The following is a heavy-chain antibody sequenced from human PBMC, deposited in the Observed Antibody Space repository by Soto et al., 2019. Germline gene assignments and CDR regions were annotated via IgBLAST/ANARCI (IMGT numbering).Heavy chain of an antibody. CDR3: GRGRSGQIVVFF. CDR1: GYTFTGHY. D-gene: IGHD1-26*01. J-gene: IGHJ4*02. V-gene: IGHV1-2*02. CDR2: IGPESGAT. Sequence: ASVKVSCKASGYTFTGHYIHWVRQAPEQGPEWMGEIGPESGATRYAQKFQGRVTMTRDTSITTVYMELKNLSPDDTAVYYCGRGRSGQIVVFFWGQGTLVTAAS.